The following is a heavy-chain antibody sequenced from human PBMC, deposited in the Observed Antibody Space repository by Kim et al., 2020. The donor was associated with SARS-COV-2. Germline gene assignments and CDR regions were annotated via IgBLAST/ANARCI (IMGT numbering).Heavy chain of an antibody. D-gene: IGHD2-2*01. CDR1: GGSFSGYY. CDR3: ARGLRRGSSAQGV. J-gene: IGHJ6*03. V-gene: IGHV4-34*01. Sequence: SETLSLTCAVYGGSFSGYYWSWIRQPPGKGLEWIGEINHSGSTNYNPSLKSRVTISVDTSKNQFSLKLSSVTAADTAVYYCARGLRRGSSAQGVWGKGTT. CDR2: INHSGST.